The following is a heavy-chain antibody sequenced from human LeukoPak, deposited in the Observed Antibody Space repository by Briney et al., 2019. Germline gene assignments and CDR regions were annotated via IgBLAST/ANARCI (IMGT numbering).Heavy chain of an antibody. CDR2: ISPNFCTA. CDR3: GRALRYYYDSSGVGGQDFDF. V-gene: IGHV1-69*13. J-gene: IGHJ4*02. D-gene: IGHD3-22*01. CDR1: GGSFSSYT. Sequence: SVKVSCKASGGSFSSYTIDWVRQAPAQGREGMGGISPNFCTANEAQRFQGRVTITADESATTAYMELRSLRSEDTAVYSCGRALRYYYDSSGVGGQDFDFWGQGTLVTVSS.